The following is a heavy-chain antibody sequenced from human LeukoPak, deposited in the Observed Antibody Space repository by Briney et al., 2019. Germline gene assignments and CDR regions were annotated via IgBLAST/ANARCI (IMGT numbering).Heavy chain of an antibody. V-gene: IGHV3-23*01. D-gene: IGHD6-6*01. CDR1: GFTFSSFE. CDR2: ISGSGGSA. J-gene: IGHJ4*02. CDR3: AKVLFPEYSSAQGY. Sequence: GGSLRLSCAASGFTFSSFEMSWVRQAPGKGLEWVSAISGSGGSAYYADSVKGRFTISRDNSKNTLYLQMNSLRAEDAAVYYCAKVLFPEYSSAQGYWGQGTLVTVSS.